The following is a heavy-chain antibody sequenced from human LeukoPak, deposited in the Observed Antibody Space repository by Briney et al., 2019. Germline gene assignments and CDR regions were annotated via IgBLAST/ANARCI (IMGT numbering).Heavy chain of an antibody. CDR3: AKTWGNSAWQPLDY. CDR2: ISDSGGST. V-gene: IGHV3-23*01. Sequence: GGSLRLSCAASGFTFSSYAMSWVRQAPRKGLEWVSAISDSGGSTYYADSVKGRFTISRDNSKSTLYLQMNSLRAEDTAIYYCAKTWGNSAWQPLDYWGQGTLVTVSS. D-gene: IGHD6-19*01. CDR1: GFTFSSYA. J-gene: IGHJ4*02.